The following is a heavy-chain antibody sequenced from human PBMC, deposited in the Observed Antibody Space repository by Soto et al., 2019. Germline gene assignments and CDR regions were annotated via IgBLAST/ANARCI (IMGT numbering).Heavy chain of an antibody. D-gene: IGHD1-7*01. Sequence: GRSLRLSXAASGFTFNNYAMSWVRQAPGKGLEWVSAISANGQGIYYADSVKGRFIISRDSSKNTVFLHMDSLTAEDTAVYYCAKDRNYPRDQFHNWGQGTLVTVSS. CDR2: ISANGQGI. CDR1: GFTFNNYA. CDR3: AKDRNYPRDQFHN. J-gene: IGHJ4*02. V-gene: IGHV3-23*01.